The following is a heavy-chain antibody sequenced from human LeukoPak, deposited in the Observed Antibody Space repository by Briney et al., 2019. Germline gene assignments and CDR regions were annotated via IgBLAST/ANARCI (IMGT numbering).Heavy chain of an antibody. CDR2: ISAYNGNT. D-gene: IGHD4-17*01. CDR3: ARELFDYGDYSDWFDP. CDR1: GYTFTSYG. V-gene: IGHV1-18*01. J-gene: IGHJ5*02. Sequence: ASVKVSCKASGYTFTSYGISWVRQAPGQGLEWMGWISAYNGNTNYAQKLQGRVTMTTDTSTSTAYMELRSLRSDDTAVYYCARELFDYGDYSDWFDPWGQGTLVTVSS.